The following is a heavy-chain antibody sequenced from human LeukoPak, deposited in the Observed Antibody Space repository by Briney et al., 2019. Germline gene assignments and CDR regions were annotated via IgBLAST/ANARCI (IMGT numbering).Heavy chain of an antibody. Sequence: SETLSLTCTVSGGSISSSSYYWGWIRQPPGKGLEWIGSIYYSGSTNYNPSLKSRVTISVDTSKNQFSLKLSSVTAADTAVYYCARERSCTNGVCEVVWFDPWGQGTLVTVSS. V-gene: IGHV4-39*07. D-gene: IGHD2-8*01. J-gene: IGHJ5*02. CDR2: IYYSGST. CDR1: GGSISSSSYY. CDR3: ARERSCTNGVCEVVWFDP.